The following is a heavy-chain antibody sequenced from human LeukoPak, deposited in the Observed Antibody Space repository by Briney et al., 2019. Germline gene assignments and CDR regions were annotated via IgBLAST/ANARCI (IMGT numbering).Heavy chain of an antibody. CDR2: IIPILGIA. D-gene: IGHD1-26*01. Sequence: SVKVSCKASGGTFSSYAISWVRQAPGQGLEWMGRIIPILGIANYAQKFQGRVTITADKSTSTAYMELSSLRSEDTAVYYCATTSIVGASNWFDPWGQGTLVTVSS. CDR1: GGTFSSYA. J-gene: IGHJ5*02. CDR3: ATTSIVGASNWFDP. V-gene: IGHV1-69*04.